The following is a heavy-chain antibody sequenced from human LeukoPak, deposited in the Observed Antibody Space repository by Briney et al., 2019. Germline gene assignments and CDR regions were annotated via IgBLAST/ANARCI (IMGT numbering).Heavy chain of an antibody. CDR2: FDPEDGET. V-gene: IGHV1-24*01. D-gene: IGHD3-10*01. CDR1: GYTLTELS. Sequence: ASVKVSCKVSGYTLTELSMHWVRQAPGKGLGWMGGFDPEDGETIYAQKFQGRVTMTEDTSTDTAYMELSSLRSEDTAVYYCATELAGQSITMVRGVNGMDVWGQGTTVTVSS. CDR3: ATELAGQSITMVRGVNGMDV. J-gene: IGHJ6*02.